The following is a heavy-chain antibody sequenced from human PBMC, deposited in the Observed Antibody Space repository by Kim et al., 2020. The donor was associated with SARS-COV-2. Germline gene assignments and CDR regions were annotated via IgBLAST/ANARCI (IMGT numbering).Heavy chain of an antibody. V-gene: IGHV3-23*01. D-gene: IGHD4-17*01. CDR3: ALTPLRITWYGDWDY. Sequence: GGSLRLSCVASGFTFSNYAMNWVRQAPGKGLEWVSGITGSGDSTYYADSVKGRFTISRDNSRNTLYLQMSSLRAEDTAIYYCALTPLRITWYGDWDYWGQGTLVTVSS. CDR2: ITGSGDST. J-gene: IGHJ4*02. CDR1: GFTFSNYA.